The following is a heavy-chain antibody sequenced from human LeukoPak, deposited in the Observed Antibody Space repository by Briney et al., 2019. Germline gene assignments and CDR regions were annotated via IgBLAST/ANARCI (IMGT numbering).Heavy chain of an antibody. J-gene: IGHJ6*02. V-gene: IGHV3-23*01. Sequence: GGSLRLSCAASGFTFSSYAMSWGRQAPGKGLEWVSAICGSGGSTYYADSVKGRITISRDNSKNTLYLQMNSLRAEDTAVYYCARGHSYGMDVWGQGTTVTVSS. CDR1: GFTFSSYA. CDR2: ICGSGGST. CDR3: ARGHSYGMDV.